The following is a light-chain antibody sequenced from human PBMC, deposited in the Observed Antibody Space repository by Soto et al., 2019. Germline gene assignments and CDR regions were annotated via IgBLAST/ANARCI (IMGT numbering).Light chain of an antibody. CDR1: QAMSTY. CDR2: SAS. J-gene: IGKJ4*01. Sequence: DIQLTQSPSLLSAFVGDTVTITCRASQAMSTYLAWYQQKPGKVPKLLIRSASTFQSGVPPRFSGGGSWTEFTLTISTLQPDDSGIYYCQQLNGYQLAFCGGTKVEIK. V-gene: IGKV1-9*01. CDR3: QQLNGYQLA.